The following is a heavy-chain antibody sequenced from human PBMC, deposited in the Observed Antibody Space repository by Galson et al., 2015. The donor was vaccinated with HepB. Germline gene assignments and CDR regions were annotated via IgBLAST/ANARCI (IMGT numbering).Heavy chain of an antibody. V-gene: IGHV4-34*01. Sequence: ETLSLTCAVYGGSFSGYYWSWIRQPPGKGLEWIGEINHSGSTNYNPSLRSRVTISVDTSKNQFSLKLSSVTAADTAVYYCARGGYCSSTSCSTPKIRSRPYYMDVWGKGTTVTVSS. CDR3: ARGGYCSSTSCSTPKIRSRPYYMDV. D-gene: IGHD2-2*01. J-gene: IGHJ6*03. CDR2: INHSGST. CDR1: GGSFSGYY.